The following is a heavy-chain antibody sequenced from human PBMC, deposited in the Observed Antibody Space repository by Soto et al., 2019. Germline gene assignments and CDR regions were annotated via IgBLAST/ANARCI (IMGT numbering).Heavy chain of an antibody. D-gene: IGHD3-10*01. CDR1: GDSIRRGAYY. V-gene: IGHV4-61*08. CDR2: ISNSGST. CDR3: ARFRITQNWFDP. Sequence: SETLSLTCTVSGDSIRRGAYYWTWIRQHPGKGLEWIGYISNSGSTNYNPSLKSRVTISVDTSKNQFSLKLSSVTAADTAVYYCARFRITQNWFDPWGQGTLVTVSS. J-gene: IGHJ5*02.